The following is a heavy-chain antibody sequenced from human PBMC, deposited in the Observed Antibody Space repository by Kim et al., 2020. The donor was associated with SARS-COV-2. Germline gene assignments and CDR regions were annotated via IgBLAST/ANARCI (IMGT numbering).Heavy chain of an antibody. Sequence: ASVKVSCKASGYTFTSYAISWVRQAPGQGLEWMGWISAYNGNTNYAQKLQGRVTMTTDTSTSTAYMELRSLRSDDTAVYYCARVSSSERSSWFDPWGQGTLVTVSS. J-gene: IGHJ5*02. CDR1: GYTFTSYA. D-gene: IGHD6-13*01. CDR2: ISAYNGNT. CDR3: ARVSSSERSSWFDP. V-gene: IGHV1-18*01.